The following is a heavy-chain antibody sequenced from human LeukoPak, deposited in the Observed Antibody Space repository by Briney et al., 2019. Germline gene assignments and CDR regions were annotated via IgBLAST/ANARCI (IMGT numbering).Heavy chain of an antibody. Sequence: GASVKVPCKASGYPFTDYYMHWVRQAPGQGLEWMGWINPNRGGTDYAQKFQGRVTMTRDTSISTAYMELRSLRSDDTAVYYCARVPVSGPGARFDYWGQGTLVTVSS. CDR1: GYPFTDYY. D-gene: IGHD4-11*01. J-gene: IGHJ4*02. CDR3: ARVPVSGPGARFDY. V-gene: IGHV1-2*02. CDR2: INPNRGGT.